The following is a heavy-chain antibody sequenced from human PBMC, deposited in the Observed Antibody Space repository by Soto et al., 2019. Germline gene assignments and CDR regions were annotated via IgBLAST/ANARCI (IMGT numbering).Heavy chain of an antibody. CDR3: ARDQTGITTAGGGRIDH. Sequence: PAETLTLTCAVSGLSLGIRSKHRNRHAPGKGVECVAIVSFDGSNKYYADSVKGRFTISRDNSKNTLYLQMSGLTPEDTAFYYCARDQTGITTAGGGRIDHWGQGTLVTVSS. CDR2: VSFDGSNK. V-gene: IGHV3-30*03. J-gene: IGHJ4*02. D-gene: IGHD6-13*01. CDR1: GLSLGIRS.